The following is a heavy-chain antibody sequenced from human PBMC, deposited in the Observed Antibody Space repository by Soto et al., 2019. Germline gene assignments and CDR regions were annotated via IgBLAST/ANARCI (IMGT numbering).Heavy chain of an antibody. Sequence: QVQLVQSGAEVKKPGASVMLSCKASGYTFTTYTMNWVRQAPGQRLEWMGWINPVNGNTKSSQKFQDRFIITRDTSASTAYMELRSLRSEDTAVYYCARGIATGQLDPWGQGTLVIVSS. CDR2: INPVNGNT. V-gene: IGHV1-3*01. D-gene: IGHD6-13*01. J-gene: IGHJ5*02. CDR3: ARGIATGQLDP. CDR1: GYTFTTYT.